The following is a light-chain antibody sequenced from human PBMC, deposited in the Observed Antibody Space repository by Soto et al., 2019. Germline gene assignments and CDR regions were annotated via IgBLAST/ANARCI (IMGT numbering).Light chain of an antibody. Sequence: DIQMTQSPSSLPASVGDRVTITCRASQSITNYLSWYQQRPGKAPKLLIHAATNLQSGVPSRFSGSGSETDFSLTISSLQPEDFETYYCQQVNVYPSTFGGGTKVDIX. CDR2: AAT. CDR3: QQVNVYPST. CDR1: QSITNY. V-gene: IGKV1-39*01. J-gene: IGKJ4*01.